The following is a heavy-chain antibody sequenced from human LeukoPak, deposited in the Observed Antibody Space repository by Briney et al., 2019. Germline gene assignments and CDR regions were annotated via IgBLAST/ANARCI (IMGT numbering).Heavy chain of an antibody. J-gene: IGHJ4*02. CDR3: ARARLVWTKYFDC. CDR2: ISFDGSNE. D-gene: IGHD2-8*01. Sequence: PGGSLRLSCAASGFILSAYAMHWVRQAPGKGLEWVAVISFDGSNEYYSDSAKGRFAISRDNSKNTLYLQMSSLRAEDTAVYYCARARLVWTKYFDCWGQGTLVTVSS. CDR1: GFILSAYA. V-gene: IGHV3-30*09.